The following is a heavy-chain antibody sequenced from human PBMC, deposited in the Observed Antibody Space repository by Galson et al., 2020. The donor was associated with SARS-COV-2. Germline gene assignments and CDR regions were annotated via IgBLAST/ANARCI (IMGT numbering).Heavy chain of an antibody. CDR3: ARSYFYGEDYYYYYYMDV. V-gene: IGHV3-21*01. D-gene: IGHD4-17*01. Sequence: GGSLRLSCAASGFTFSSYSMNWVRQAPGKGLEWVSSISSSSSYIYYAVSVKGRFTISRDNAKNSLYLQMNSLRAEDTAVYYCARSYFYGEDYYYYYYMDVWGKGTTVTVSS. CDR2: ISSSSSYI. J-gene: IGHJ6*03. CDR1: GFTFSSYS.